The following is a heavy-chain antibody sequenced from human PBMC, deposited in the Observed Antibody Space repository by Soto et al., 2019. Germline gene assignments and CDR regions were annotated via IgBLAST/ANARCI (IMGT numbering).Heavy chain of an antibody. V-gene: IGHV5-51*01. CDR3: ASRSTDDFWSGIWYVMDV. J-gene: IGHJ6*02. Sequence: GESLKISCKGSGYSFTSYWIGWVRQMPGKGLEWMGIIYPGDSDTRYSPSFQGQVTISADKSISTAYLQWSSLKASDTAMYYCASRSTDDFWSGIWYVMDVWGQGTKVTVSS. D-gene: IGHD3-3*01. CDR1: GYSFTSYW. CDR2: IYPGDSDT.